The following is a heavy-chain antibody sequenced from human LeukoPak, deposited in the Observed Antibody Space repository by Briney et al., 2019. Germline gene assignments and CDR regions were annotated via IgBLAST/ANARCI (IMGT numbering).Heavy chain of an antibody. V-gene: IGHV3-30*02. J-gene: IGHJ4*02. Sequence: GGALRLSCAASVFIFSTYGMYWVRQAPGKGLEWVAFIRHEVNIKNNPHSLKGRSTISRDNSKNQLNLQMNSPRAEDTAVYYCAKDSLADIDYWGQGTLVTVSS. CDR1: VFIFSTYG. CDR2: IRHEVNIK. CDR3: AKDSLADIDY. D-gene: IGHD3-16*01.